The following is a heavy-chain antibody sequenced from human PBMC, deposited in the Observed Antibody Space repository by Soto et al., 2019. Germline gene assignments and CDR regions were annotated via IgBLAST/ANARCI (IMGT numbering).Heavy chain of an antibody. V-gene: IGHV4-59*08. CDR1: GVSISSYY. CDR3: ARHVASQYCSGTSCYGPFDY. CDR2: IYFSGSD. D-gene: IGHD2-15*01. Sequence: QVQLQESGPGLVKPSETLSLTCTVSGVSISSYYWSWIRQPPGKGLDYIGYIYFSGSDNYNPSLKSRLTISLDTSKNQFSLRLSSVTAADTAVYYCARHVASQYCSGTSCYGPFDYWGQGILVTVSS. J-gene: IGHJ4*02.